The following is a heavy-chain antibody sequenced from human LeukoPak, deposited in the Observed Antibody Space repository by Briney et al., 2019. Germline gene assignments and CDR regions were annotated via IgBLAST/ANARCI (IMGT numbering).Heavy chain of an antibody. V-gene: IGHV4-59*01. CDR2: IYYSGSA. CDR3: ARDGGCGSSTGCYPDAFHI. CDR1: GGSISDYY. J-gene: IGHJ3*02. D-gene: IGHD2-2*01. Sequence: SETLSLTCTVSGGSISDYYWSWARQPPGKGLEWIGYIYYSGSANYNPSLASRVTMSVDTSKNQFSLKLNSVTAADTAVYYCARDGGCGSSTGCYPDAFHIWGQGTMVTVSS.